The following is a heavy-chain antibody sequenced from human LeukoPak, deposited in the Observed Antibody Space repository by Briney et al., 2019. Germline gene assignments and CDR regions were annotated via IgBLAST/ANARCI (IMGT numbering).Heavy chain of an antibody. D-gene: IGHD6-6*01. V-gene: IGHV3-23*01. Sequence: TGGSLRLSCAASGFTFSSYAMSWVRQAPGKGLEWVSAISGSGGSTYYADSVKGRFTISRDNSKNTLYLQMNSLRAEDTAVYYCAKALECSSSSAYFDYWGQGTLVTVSS. J-gene: IGHJ4*02. CDR3: AKALECSSSSAYFDY. CDR1: GFTFSSYA. CDR2: ISGSGGST.